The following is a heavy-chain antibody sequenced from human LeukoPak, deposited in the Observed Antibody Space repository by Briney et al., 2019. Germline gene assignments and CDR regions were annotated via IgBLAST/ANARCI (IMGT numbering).Heavy chain of an antibody. CDR1: GFTFSSYA. J-gene: IGHJ4*02. CDR3: ARDLITFGGVIGLSY. CDR2: ISYDGSNK. Sequence: GGSLRLSCAASGFTFSSYAMHWVRQAPGKGLEWVAVISYDGSNKYYADSVKGRFTISRDNSKNTLYLQMNSLRAEDTAVYHCARDLITFGGVIGLSYWGQGTLVTVSS. D-gene: IGHD3-16*01. V-gene: IGHV3-30*04.